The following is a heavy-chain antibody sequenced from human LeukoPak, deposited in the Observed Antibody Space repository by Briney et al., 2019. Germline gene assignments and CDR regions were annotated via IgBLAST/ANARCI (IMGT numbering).Heavy chain of an antibody. CDR3: ARFSQYYDSPTHYLDY. D-gene: IGHD2/OR15-2a*01. CDR2: IYYTGST. J-gene: IGHJ4*02. CDR1: GGSINNYY. V-gene: IGHV4-59*08. Sequence: SETLSPTCTVSGGSINNYYWSRVRQPPGAGLEWLAYIYYTGSTNYNPSLKTRLTISVDTSKNQFSLRLNSVTAADTAVYYCARFSQYYDSPTHYLDYWGQGILVTVSS.